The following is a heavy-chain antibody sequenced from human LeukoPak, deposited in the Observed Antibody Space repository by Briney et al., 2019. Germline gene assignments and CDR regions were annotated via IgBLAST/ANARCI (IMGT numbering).Heavy chain of an antibody. CDR3: AKTTTGYSSGRYPAWPIDY. D-gene: IGHD2-15*01. J-gene: IGHJ4*02. V-gene: IGHV3-23*01. CDR2: IFGSGGSA. CDR1: GSTFGSYA. Sequence: GSLRLSCAASGSTFGSYAMYWVRQAPGKGLEWVSGIFGSGGSAHYADSVKGRFTISRDNSKNTVYLQMDSLRAEDTAIYYCAKTTTGYSSGRYPAWPIDYWGQGTLVTVSS.